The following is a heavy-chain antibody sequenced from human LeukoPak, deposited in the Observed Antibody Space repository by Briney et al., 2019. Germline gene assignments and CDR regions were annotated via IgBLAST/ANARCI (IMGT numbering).Heavy chain of an antibody. CDR3: ARGGVITLDY. CDR2: IYYSGST. V-gene: IGHV4-30-4*08. CDR1: GAFISSGGFY. D-gene: IGHD3-10*01. Sequence: PSETLSLTCTVSGAFISSGGFYWSWLRQPPGKGLEWIGYIYYSGSTYYNPSLKSRVTISVDTSKNQFSLKLSSVTAADTAVYYCARGGVITLDYWGQGTLVTVSS. J-gene: IGHJ4*02.